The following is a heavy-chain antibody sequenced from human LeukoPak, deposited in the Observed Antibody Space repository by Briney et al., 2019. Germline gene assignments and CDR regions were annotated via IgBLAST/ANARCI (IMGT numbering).Heavy chain of an antibody. CDR3: AKGTMVRGAPYDY. Sequence: GGSLRLSCAASGFTFSSYGMHWVRQAPDKRLEWVAVISYDGSNKYYADSVKGRFTISRDNSKNTLYLQMNSLRAEDTAVYYCAKGTMVRGAPYDYWGQGTLVTVSS. CDR2: ISYDGSNK. J-gene: IGHJ4*02. D-gene: IGHD3-10*01. CDR1: GFTFSSYG. V-gene: IGHV3-30*18.